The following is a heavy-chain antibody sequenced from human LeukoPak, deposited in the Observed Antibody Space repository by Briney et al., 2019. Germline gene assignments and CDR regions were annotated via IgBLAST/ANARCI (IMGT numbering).Heavy chain of an antibody. Sequence: SETLSLTCTVSGVSISGFYWSWIRQSPGKGLEWIGWLYHSRSTNYNPSLKSRVTISVDTSKNQFSLKLNSVTAADTAVYYCVRNNYYGSGEIDYWGQGTLVTVSS. J-gene: IGHJ4*02. V-gene: IGHV4-59*01. CDR1: GVSISGFY. D-gene: IGHD3-10*01. CDR3: VRNNYYGSGEIDY. CDR2: LYHSRST.